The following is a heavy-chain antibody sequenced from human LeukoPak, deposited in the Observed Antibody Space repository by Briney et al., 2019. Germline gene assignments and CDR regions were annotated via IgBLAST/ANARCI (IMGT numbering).Heavy chain of an antibody. CDR2: ISYIGNT. CDR1: GGAISGFY. CDR3: ARVERSGFHYGNYYMDV. D-gene: IGHD3-10*01. J-gene: IGHJ6*03. V-gene: IGHV4-59*13. Sequence: SETLSLTCSISGGAISGFYWGWIRQPPGKGLDWIGFISYIGNTNYNPSLRSRVTISLDTSKNQVSLNLNSVTAADTAVYYCARVERSGFHYGNYYMDVWGNGTSVTVSS.